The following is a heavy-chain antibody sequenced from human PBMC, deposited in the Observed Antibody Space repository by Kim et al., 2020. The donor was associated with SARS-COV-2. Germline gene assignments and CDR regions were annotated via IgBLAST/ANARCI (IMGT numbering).Heavy chain of an antibody. D-gene: IGHD3-22*01. Sequence: SETLSLTCTVSGGSISSYYWSWIRQPPGKGLEWIGYIYYSGSTNYNPSLKSRVTISVDTSKNQFSLKLSSVTAADTAVYYCARLGNGYYDSTADAFDIWGQGTMVTVSS. J-gene: IGHJ3*02. CDR2: IYYSGST. CDR3: ARLGNGYYDSTADAFDI. CDR1: GGSISSYY. V-gene: IGHV4-59*13.